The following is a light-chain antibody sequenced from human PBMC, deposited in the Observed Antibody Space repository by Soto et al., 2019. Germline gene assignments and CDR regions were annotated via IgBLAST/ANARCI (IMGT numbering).Light chain of an antibody. V-gene: IGKV3-15*01. J-gene: IGKJ4*02. Sequence: VMTPSPATLPVSPGARATLSCRASQSVSSKLAWYQQKPGQAPRFLIYGASTRATGIPARFSGSGSGTEFTLTISSLQSEDFAVYYCQQYDNWPLTFGGGTKVDI. CDR1: QSVSSK. CDR2: GAS. CDR3: QQYDNWPLT.